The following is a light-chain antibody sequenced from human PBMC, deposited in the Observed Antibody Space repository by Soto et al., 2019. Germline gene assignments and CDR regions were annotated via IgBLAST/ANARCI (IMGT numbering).Light chain of an antibody. V-gene: IGKV3-20*01. CDR3: QHYGTSPRP. Sequence: EIVLTQSPGTLSLFPGERATFSCRASQSVSSTHLAWYQQKPGQAPRLLIYAASSRATGIPDRFSGSGSGRAFTLTISRLEPEDSAVYYCQHYGTSPRPFGQGTKVEIK. CDR2: AAS. J-gene: IGKJ1*01. CDR1: QSVSSTH.